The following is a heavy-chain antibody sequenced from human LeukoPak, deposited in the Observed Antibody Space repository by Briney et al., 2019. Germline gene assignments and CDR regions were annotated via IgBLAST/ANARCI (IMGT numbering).Heavy chain of an antibody. CDR2: IHTSGST. J-gene: IGHJ4*02. CDR1: GVSISGVY. D-gene: IGHD3-16*01. V-gene: IGHV4-4*09. Sequence: SETLSLTCTVSGVSISGVYWNWLRQPPRKGLEWVGYIHTSGSTSFNPSLKSRLSFSIDTSKNQVSLRLSSVTATDTAVYYCTRRRGGWGEGEFDFWGQGIPVTVST. CDR3: TRRRGGWGEGEFDF.